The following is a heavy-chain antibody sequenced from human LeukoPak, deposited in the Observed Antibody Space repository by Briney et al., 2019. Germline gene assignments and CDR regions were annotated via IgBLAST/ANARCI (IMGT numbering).Heavy chain of an antibody. CDR2: ISGSGGST. CDR1: GFTFSSYA. CDR3: AKDRRVAVTNWFDP. V-gene: IGHV3-23*01. J-gene: IGHJ5*02. D-gene: IGHD6-19*01. Sequence: GGSLRLSCAASGFTFSSYAMSWVRQAPGKGLEWVSAISGSGGSTYYADSVRGRFTISRDNSKNTLYLQMNSLRAEDTAVYYCAKDRRVAVTNWFDPWGQGTLVTVSS.